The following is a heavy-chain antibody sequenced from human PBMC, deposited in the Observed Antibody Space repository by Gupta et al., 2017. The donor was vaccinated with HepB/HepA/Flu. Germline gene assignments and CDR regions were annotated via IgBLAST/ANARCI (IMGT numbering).Heavy chain of an antibody. CDR3: ANFWSGYYTGIYYFDY. D-gene: IGHD3-3*01. CDR1: GLTFTMYA. CDR2: ISVSGDST. J-gene: IGHJ4*02. Sequence: EVQLLESGGGLVQPGGSLRLSCAASGLTFTMYAMTWVRQAPGKGLEWVSDISVSGDSTHYADSVKGRFTISRDNSKNTRYLQMNSLRAEDTAVYYCANFWSGYYTGIYYFDYWGQGTLVTVSS. V-gene: IGHV3-23*01.